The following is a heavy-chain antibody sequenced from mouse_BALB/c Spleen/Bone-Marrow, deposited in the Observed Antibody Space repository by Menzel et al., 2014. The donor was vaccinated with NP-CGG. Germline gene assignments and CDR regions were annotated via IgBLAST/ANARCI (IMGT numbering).Heavy chain of an antibody. J-gene: IGHJ3*01. D-gene: IGHD1-1*01. Sequence: EVHLVESGGGLVQPGGSLKLSCAASGFAFSRYWMSWVRQAPGKGLEWIGEINPDSSTINYTPSLKDKFIISRDNAKNTLCLQMSKVRSEDTALYYCARLGYYGALAYWGQGTLVTVSA. CDR2: INPDSSTI. CDR1: GFAFSRYW. CDR3: ARLGYYGALAY. V-gene: IGHV4-1*02.